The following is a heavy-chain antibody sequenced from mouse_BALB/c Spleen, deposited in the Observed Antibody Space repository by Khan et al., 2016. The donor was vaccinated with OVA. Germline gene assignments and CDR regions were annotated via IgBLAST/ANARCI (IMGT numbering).Heavy chain of an antibody. CDR3: ARNYDYDEGLTY. D-gene: IGHD2-4*01. Sequence: QVQLKQSGPGLVQPSPSLSITCTVSGFSLTNYGIHWVRQSPGKGLEWLGLIWRGGSTDYNAAFISRLAISKDNSTSQVFFQLNSLQATDTAIYYCARNYDYDEGLTYWGQGTLVTVSA. J-gene: IGHJ3*01. CDR2: IWRGGST. CDR1: GFSLTNYG. V-gene: IGHV2-2*02.